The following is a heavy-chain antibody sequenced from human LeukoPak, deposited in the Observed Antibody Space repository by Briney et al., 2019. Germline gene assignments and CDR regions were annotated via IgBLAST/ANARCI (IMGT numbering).Heavy chain of an antibody. CDR1: GYSISSGHY. CDR2: IYHSGST. Sequence: SETLSLTCTVSGYSISSGHYWGWIRQPPGKGLEWIGSIYHSGSTYYNPSLKSRVTISVDTSKNQFSLKLSSVTAADTAVYYCARHRGTSTGLYYHYMDVWGKGTTVTISS. V-gene: IGHV4-38-2*02. D-gene: IGHD3-10*01. CDR3: ARHRGTSTGLYYHYMDV. J-gene: IGHJ6*03.